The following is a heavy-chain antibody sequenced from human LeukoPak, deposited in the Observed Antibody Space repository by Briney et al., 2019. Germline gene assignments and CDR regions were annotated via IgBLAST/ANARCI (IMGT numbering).Heavy chain of an antibody. CDR2: INSDGSST. D-gene: IGHD2-2*01. Sequence: GGSLRLSCAASGFTFSSYWMHWVRQAPGKGLVWVSRINSDGSSTNYADSVKGRFTISRDNAKNTLHLQMNSLKTEDTAVYYCARAVGYCSSTSCSPRGYYYYMDVWGKGTTVTISS. J-gene: IGHJ6*03. V-gene: IGHV3-74*01. CDR1: GFTFSSYW. CDR3: ARAVGYCSSTSCSPRGYYYYMDV.